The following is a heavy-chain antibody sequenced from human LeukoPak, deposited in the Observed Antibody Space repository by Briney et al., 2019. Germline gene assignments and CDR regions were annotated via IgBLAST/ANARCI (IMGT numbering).Heavy chain of an antibody. D-gene: IGHD6-13*01. CDR3: ARGSYSQPPDY. Sequence: GGALRLFCSAAGVNLSGSSLHWGGQDSGGGRVWVGRIRSKHNHYATSYGASLRGRFTIYRDDSSNTAYLQMNSLKTDDTAVYYCARGSYSQPPDYWGQGTLVTVSS. CDR1: GVNLSGSS. CDR2: IRSKHNHYAT. J-gene: IGHJ4*02. V-gene: IGHV3-73*01.